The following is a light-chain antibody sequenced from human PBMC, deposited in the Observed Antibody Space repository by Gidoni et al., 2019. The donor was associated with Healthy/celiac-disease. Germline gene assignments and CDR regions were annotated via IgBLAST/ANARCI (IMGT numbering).Light chain of an antibody. CDR3: QQSYSTPVT. J-gene: IGKJ4*01. V-gene: IGKV1-39*01. CDR1: QSISSY. CDR2: AAS. Sequence: DIQMTQSPSSLSASVGDRVTITCRASQSISSYLNWYQQKPGQAPKLLIYAASSLQSGVPSRFSGSGSGTAFTLTISSLQPEDFATYYCQQSYSTPVTFGGGTKVEIK.